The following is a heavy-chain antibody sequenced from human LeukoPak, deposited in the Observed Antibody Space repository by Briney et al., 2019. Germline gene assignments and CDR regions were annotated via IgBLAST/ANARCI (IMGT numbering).Heavy chain of an antibody. V-gene: IGHV1-3*01. J-gene: IGHJ3*02. D-gene: IGHD2-2*01. CDR3: ARDRSRLTHEDDAFDI. Sequence: ASVKVSCKAPGYTFTSYAMHWVRQAPGQRLEWMGWINAGNGNTKYSQKFQGRVTITRDTSASTAYMELSSLRSEDTAVYYCARDRSRLTHEDDAFDIWGQGTMVTVSP. CDR2: INAGNGNT. CDR1: GYTFTSYA.